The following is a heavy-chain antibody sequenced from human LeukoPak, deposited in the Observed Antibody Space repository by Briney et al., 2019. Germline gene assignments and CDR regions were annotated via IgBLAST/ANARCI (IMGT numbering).Heavy chain of an antibody. V-gene: IGHV3-53*01. Sequence: GGSLRLSCAASGFSVSSSYMYWVRQAPGKGLEWVSFFYRGDSTYYAESVRGRFTISRDNSKNTLYLLMNSLIPEDTAVYYCAREVVSTPSYFDSWGQGTLVTVSS. J-gene: IGHJ4*02. D-gene: IGHD2-15*01. CDR2: FYRGDST. CDR1: GFSVSSSY. CDR3: AREVVSTPSYFDS.